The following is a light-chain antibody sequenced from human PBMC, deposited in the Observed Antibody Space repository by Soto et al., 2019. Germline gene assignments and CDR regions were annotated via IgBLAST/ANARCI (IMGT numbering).Light chain of an antibody. CDR3: NSYAGSRYV. V-gene: IGLV2-11*01. Sequence: QSVLTQPRSVSGSPGQSVTISCTGTTSDVGGYNYVSWYQHHPGKAPKLMIYDVNKRPSGVPDRFSGSKSGNTASLTISGLQAEDESDYYCNSYAGSRYVFGTGTKVTV. J-gene: IGLJ1*01. CDR1: TSDVGGYNY. CDR2: DVN.